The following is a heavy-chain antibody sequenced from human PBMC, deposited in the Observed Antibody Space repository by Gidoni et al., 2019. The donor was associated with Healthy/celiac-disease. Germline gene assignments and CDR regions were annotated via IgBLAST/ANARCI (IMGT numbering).Heavy chain of an antibody. J-gene: IGHJ2*01. Sequence: EVQLLESGGGLVQPGGALRLSCAASGFTFSSYAMSWVRQAPGKGLEGVSAISGSGGSTYYADSVKGRFTISRDNSKNTLYLQMNSLRAEDTAVYYCAKFRTNIAVADLWYFDLWGRGTLVTVSS. CDR1: GFTFSSYA. CDR3: AKFRTNIAVADLWYFDL. CDR2: ISGSGGST. V-gene: IGHV3-23*01. D-gene: IGHD6-19*01.